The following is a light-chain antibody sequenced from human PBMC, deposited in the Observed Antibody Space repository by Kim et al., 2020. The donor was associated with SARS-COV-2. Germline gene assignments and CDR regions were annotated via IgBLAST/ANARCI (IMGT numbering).Light chain of an antibody. V-gene: IGKV1-5*03. CDR2: KAS. CDR1: QSISSW. CDR3: QQYNSFGLT. J-gene: IGKJ4*01. Sequence: SASVRDRVTITCRASQSISSWLAWYQQKPGKAPKLLIYKASSLESGVPSRFSGSGSGTEFTLTISSLQPDDFATYYCQQYNSFGLTFGGGTKVEI.